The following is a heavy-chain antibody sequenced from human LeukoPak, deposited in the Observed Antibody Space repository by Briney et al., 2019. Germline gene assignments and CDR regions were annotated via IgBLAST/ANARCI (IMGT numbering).Heavy chain of an antibody. CDR2: ISGSGGST. Sequence: GGSLRLSCAASGFTFSSYAMSWVRQAPGKGLEWVSGISGSGGSTYYADSVKGRFTVSRDNSKNTLYLQMSSLRAEDTAVYYCVKDSLSQVAGPFDYWGQGTLVTVSS. CDR3: VKDSLSQVAGPFDY. J-gene: IGHJ4*02. D-gene: IGHD6-19*01. CDR1: GFTFSSYA. V-gene: IGHV3-23*01.